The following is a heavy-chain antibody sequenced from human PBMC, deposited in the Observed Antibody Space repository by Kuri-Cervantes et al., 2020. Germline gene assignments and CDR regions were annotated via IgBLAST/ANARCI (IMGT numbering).Heavy chain of an antibody. CDR1: GGSISSGDYY. CDR3: AREMITFGGAGGAFDI. D-gene: IGHD3-16*01. Sequence: SETLSLTCTVSGGSISSGDYYWSWIRQPPGKGLEWIGYIYYSGSTNYNPSLKSRVTISVDTSKNQFSLKLSSVTAADTAVYYCAREMITFGGAGGAFDIWGQGTMVTVSS. J-gene: IGHJ3*02. CDR2: IYYSGST. V-gene: IGHV4-61*08.